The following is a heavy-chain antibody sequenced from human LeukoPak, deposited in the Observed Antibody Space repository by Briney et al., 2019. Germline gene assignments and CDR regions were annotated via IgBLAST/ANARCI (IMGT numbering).Heavy chain of an antibody. CDR3: ARERTTVRY. CDR1: GFTFSDDH. Sequence: PGGSLRLSCAASGFTFSDDHMTWIRQTPGKGLEWVSYISGDGSTIYYADSVKGRFTISRDNAKNSLFLQMNSLRAEDTAVYYCARERTTVRYWGQGTLVTVSS. V-gene: IGHV3-11*01. CDR2: ISGDGSTI. J-gene: IGHJ4*02. D-gene: IGHD4-17*01.